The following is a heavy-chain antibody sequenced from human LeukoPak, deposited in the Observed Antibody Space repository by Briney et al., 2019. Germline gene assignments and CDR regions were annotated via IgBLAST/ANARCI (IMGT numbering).Heavy chain of an antibody. CDR3: AIPLDSYGYNPFDY. D-gene: IGHD5-18*01. CDR1: GYTLTELS. Sequence: GASVKVSCKVSGYTLTELSMHWVRQAPGKGLEWMGGFDPEDGETIYAQKFKGRVTMTEDTSTDTAYMELSSLRSEYTAVYYCAIPLDSYGYNPFDYWGQGTLVTVSS. CDR2: FDPEDGET. V-gene: IGHV1-24*01. J-gene: IGHJ4*02.